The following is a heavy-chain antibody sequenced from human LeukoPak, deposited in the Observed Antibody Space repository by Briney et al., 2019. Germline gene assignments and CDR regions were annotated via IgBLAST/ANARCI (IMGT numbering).Heavy chain of an antibody. D-gene: IGHD5-24*01. J-gene: IGHJ5*02. CDR1: GGSISSYY. V-gene: IGHV4-59*12. CDR3: AREEIRSWFDP. CDR2: IYYSGST. Sequence: PSETLSLTWTVSGGSISSYYWSWIRQPPGKGLEWIGYIYYSGSTNYNPSLKSRVTISVDTSKNQFSLKLSSVTAADTAVYYCAREEIRSWFDPWGQGTLVPVSS.